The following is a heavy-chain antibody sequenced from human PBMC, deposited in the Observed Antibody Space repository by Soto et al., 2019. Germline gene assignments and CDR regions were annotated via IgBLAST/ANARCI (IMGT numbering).Heavy chain of an antibody. CDR2: INHSGST. CDR3: ARGGRQQLIPTPISYKIDY. V-gene: IGHV4-34*01. D-gene: IGHD6-13*01. Sequence: PSETLSLTCAVYGGSSSGYYWSWIRQPPGKGLGWIGEINHSGSTNYNPSLKSRVTISVDMSKNQFSLKLSSVTAADMAVDYGARGGRQQLIPTPISYKIDYWGQGTLFT. CDR1: GGSSSGYY. J-gene: IGHJ4*02.